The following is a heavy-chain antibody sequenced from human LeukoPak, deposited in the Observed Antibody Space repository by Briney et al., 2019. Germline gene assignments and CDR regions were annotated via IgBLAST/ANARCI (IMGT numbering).Heavy chain of an antibody. V-gene: IGHV3-30*02. Sequence: SGGSLRLSCAASGFTFSSYGMHWVRQAPGKGLEWVAVIRYDGSNKYYADSVKGRFTISRDNSKNTLYLQMNSLRAEDTAVYYCAKDGGVYSNYRTSYFDYWGQGTLVTVSS. CDR1: GFTFSSYG. D-gene: IGHD4-11*01. CDR3: AKDGGVYSNYRTSYFDY. CDR2: IRYDGSNK. J-gene: IGHJ4*02.